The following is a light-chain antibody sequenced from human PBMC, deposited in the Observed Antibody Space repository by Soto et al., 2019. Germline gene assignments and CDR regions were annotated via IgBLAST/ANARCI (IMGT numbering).Light chain of an antibody. V-gene: IGKV3-15*01. Sequence: EIVMTQYPATLPVSPGERATLSCRASQSVSSNLAWYQQKPGQAPRLLISDASTRATGIPARFSGSGSGTEFTLTISTLQSEDFAVYYCQHYNNRPLTFGQGTKVEIK. J-gene: IGKJ1*01. CDR1: QSVSSN. CDR3: QHYNNRPLT. CDR2: DAS.